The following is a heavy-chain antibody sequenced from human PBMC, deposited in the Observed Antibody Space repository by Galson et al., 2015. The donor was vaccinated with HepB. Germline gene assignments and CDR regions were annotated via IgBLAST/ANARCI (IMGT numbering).Heavy chain of an antibody. CDR1: GFTFSSYA. CDR2: ISGSGGST. D-gene: IGHD3-22*01. J-gene: IGHJ4*02. V-gene: IGHV3-23*01. CDR3: AKDGYYDSSGGSDY. Sequence: SLRLSCAASGFTFSSYAMSWVRQAPGKGLEWVSAISGSGGSTYYADSVKGRFTISRDNSKNTLYLQMNSLRAEDTAVYYCAKDGYYDSSGGSDYWGQGTLVTVSS.